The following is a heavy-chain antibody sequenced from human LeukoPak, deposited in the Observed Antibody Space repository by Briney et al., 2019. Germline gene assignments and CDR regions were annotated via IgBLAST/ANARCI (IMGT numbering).Heavy chain of an antibody. CDR3: ARGGSGFRGYCSSTSCYATGNNWFDP. D-gene: IGHD2-2*01. CDR1: GGSISSSSYY. Sequence: SETLSLTCTVSGGSISSSSYYWGWIRQPPGKGLGWIGSIYYSGSTYYNPSLKSRVTISVDTSKNQFSLKLSSVTAADTAVYYCARGGSGFRGYCSSTSCYATGNNWFDPWGQGTLVTVSS. J-gene: IGHJ5*02. V-gene: IGHV4-39*07. CDR2: IYYSGST.